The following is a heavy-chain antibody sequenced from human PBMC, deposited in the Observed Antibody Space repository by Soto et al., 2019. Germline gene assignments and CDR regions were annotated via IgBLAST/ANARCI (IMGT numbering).Heavy chain of an antibody. V-gene: IGHV3-23*01. CDR2: VTGNAGSA. Sequence: EVQVLESGGDLVQPGGSLRLSCAASGFTFSSSVMSWVRQAPGRGLEWVSSVTGNAGSAYYAHSVKGRFTISRDNSRKTLSLQMNSLRAEDTALYYCAKTYYDFPSGYYFDYWGQGALVTVSS. CDR1: GFTFSSSV. D-gene: IGHD3-3*01. CDR3: AKTYYDFPSGYYFDY. J-gene: IGHJ4*02.